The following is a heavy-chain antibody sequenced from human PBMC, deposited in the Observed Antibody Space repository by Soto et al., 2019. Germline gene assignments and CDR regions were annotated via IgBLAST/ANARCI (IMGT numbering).Heavy chain of an antibody. Sequence: EVQLVESGGGLVQPGGSLRLSCAASGFSFSTYSMNWVRQAPGKGLEWVSYISSRSYTIYYVDSVKGRFTISRDNAKNSLYLQMNILRDEDTAVYYCARGGSSADNGMDVGGQGTTVTVSS. CDR3: ARGGSSADNGMDV. CDR2: ISSRSYTI. D-gene: IGHD3-16*01. CDR1: GFSFSTYS. J-gene: IGHJ6*02. V-gene: IGHV3-48*02.